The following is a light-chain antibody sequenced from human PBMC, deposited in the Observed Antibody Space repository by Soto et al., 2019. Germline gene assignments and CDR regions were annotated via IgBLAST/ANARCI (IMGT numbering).Light chain of an antibody. CDR1: QSISVW. CDR2: KTS. V-gene: IGKV1-5*03. CDR3: QHYNDYSWT. Sequence: DIHMTQSPSTLSASVGDRVTITCRASQSISVWLAWYQQKPGKAPNLLIYKTSSLETGLPSRFSGSGSGTEFTLTISSLQPDDFATYYCQHYNDYSWTFGQGTKVEIK. J-gene: IGKJ1*01.